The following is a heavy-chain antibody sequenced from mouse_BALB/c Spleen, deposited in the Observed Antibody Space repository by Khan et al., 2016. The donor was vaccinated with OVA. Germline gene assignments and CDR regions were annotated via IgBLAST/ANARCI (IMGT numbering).Heavy chain of an antibody. CDR2: ISSGGSYT. CDR1: GFTFSSYG. CDR3: ARVITTATGDYYAMDY. V-gene: IGHV5-6*01. Sequence: LVESGGDLVKPGGSLKLSCAASGFTFSSYGMSWVRQTPDKRLEWVATISSGGSYTYYPDSVKGRFTISRDNARNTLYLQIGSLKSEDTAMYYCARVITTATGDYYAMDYWGQGTSVTVSS. J-gene: IGHJ4*01. D-gene: IGHD1-2*01.